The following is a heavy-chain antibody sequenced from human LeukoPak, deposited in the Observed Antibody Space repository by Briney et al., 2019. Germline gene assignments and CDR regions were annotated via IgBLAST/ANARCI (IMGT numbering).Heavy chain of an antibody. Sequence: GGSLRLSCAASGFTFSIYAMSWVRQAPGKGLEWVSVISGSGITTYYADSLKGRFTISRDNSKNTLYLQMNSLRAEDTAVYYCAKDVYYYGSGSYYNPFDYWGQGTLVTVSS. CDR3: AKDVYYYGSGSYYNPFDY. CDR2: ISGSGITT. CDR1: GFTFSIYA. V-gene: IGHV3-23*01. J-gene: IGHJ4*02. D-gene: IGHD3-10*01.